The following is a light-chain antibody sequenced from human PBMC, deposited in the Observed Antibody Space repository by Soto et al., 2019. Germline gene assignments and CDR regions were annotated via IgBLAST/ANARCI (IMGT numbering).Light chain of an antibody. CDR3: QQYKSRPNT. J-gene: IGKJ2*01. V-gene: IGKV1-5*01. Sequence: DIQMTQSPSTLSASVGDRVTITCRASQSISTLLAWYQQKPGKAPKLLIYDASSLESGDPARFSGSGSGTELTLAISSLQSDDFGTYYCQQYKSRPNTFGQGTRLEIK. CDR2: DAS. CDR1: QSISTL.